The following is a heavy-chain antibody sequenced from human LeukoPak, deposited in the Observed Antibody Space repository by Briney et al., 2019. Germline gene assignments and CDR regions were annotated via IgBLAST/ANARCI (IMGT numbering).Heavy chain of an antibody. J-gene: IGHJ4*02. V-gene: IGHV3-7*01. Sequence: GGSLRLSCAASGFTFSSYWMTWVRQTPGKGLEWVANIRHNGDELNYVDSVEDRFTISRDNAKNSLYLHMTDLRAEDTAVYYCARELRTFDSWGQGTLVTVSS. CDR3: ARELRTFDS. CDR1: GFTFSSYW. CDR2: IRHNGDEL. D-gene: IGHD3-16*01.